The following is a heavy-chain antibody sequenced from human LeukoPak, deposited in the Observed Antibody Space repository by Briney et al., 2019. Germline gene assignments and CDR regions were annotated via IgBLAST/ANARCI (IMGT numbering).Heavy chain of an antibody. J-gene: IGHJ4*02. D-gene: IGHD2/OR15-2a*01. CDR3: AKDTAEYLFNY. CDR2: ISWNSGSI. Sequence: GGSLRLSCAASGFTFDDYAMHWVRHAPGKGLEWVSGISWNSGSIGYADSVKGRFTISRDNAKNSLYLQMNSLRAEDTALYYCAKDTAEYLFNYWGQGTLVTVSS. V-gene: IGHV3-9*01. CDR1: GFTFDDYA.